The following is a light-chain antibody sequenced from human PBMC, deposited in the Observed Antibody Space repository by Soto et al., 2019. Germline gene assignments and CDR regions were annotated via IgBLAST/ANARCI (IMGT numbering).Light chain of an antibody. CDR3: QQYNQIAT. CDR1: QSISSW. J-gene: IGKJ1*01. V-gene: IGKV1-5*03. Sequence: DIQMTQSPSTLSASVGDRVTITCRASQSISSWLAWYQQKPGKAPKLLIYKASSLESGVPSRFSGSGSGTEFTLTISSLQPDDFATYYCQQYNQIATFGQGTKVEIK. CDR2: KAS.